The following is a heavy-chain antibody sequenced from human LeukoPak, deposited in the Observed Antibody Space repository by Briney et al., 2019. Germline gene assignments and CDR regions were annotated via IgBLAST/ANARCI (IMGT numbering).Heavy chain of an antibody. CDR1: GGSISSGGYY. Sequence: SQTLSLTCTVSGGSISSGGYYWSWIRQHPGKGLEWIGYIYYSGSTYYNLSLKSRVTISVVTSKNQFSLKLTSVTAADTAIYYCASGDNDPLFDYWGQGTLVTVSS. D-gene: IGHD1-1*01. V-gene: IGHV4-31*03. CDR2: IYYSGST. CDR3: ASGDNDPLFDY. J-gene: IGHJ4*02.